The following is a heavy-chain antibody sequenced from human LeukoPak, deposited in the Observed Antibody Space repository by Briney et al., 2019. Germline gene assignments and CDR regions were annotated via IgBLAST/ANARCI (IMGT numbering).Heavy chain of an antibody. Sequence: ASVKVSCKASGYTFTGYYMHWVRQAPGQGLEGMGWINPNSGGTNYAQKFQGRVTMTRDTSISTAYMELSRLRSDDTAVYYCARGVDYYGSGSYLDYWGQGTLVTVSS. V-gene: IGHV1-2*02. J-gene: IGHJ4*02. D-gene: IGHD3-10*01. CDR1: GYTFTGYY. CDR3: ARGVDYYGSGSYLDY. CDR2: INPNSGGT.